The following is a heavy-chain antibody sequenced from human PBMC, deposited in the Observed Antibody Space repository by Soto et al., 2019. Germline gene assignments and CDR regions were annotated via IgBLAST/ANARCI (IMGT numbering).Heavy chain of an antibody. CDR3: AAEGQIDDAFDI. J-gene: IGHJ3*02. CDR2: IVVGSGNT. CDR1: GFTFTSSA. Sequence: ASVKVSCKASGFTFTSSAVQWVRQARGQRLEWIGWIVVGSGNTNYAQKFQERVAITRDMSTSTAYMELSSLRSEDTAVYYCAAEGQIDDAFDIWGQGTMVTVSS. V-gene: IGHV1-58*01.